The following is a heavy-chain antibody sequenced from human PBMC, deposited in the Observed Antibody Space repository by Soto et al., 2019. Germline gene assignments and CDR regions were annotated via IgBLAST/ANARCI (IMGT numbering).Heavy chain of an antibody. J-gene: IGHJ4*02. CDR2: ISYDGSNK. D-gene: IGHD6-13*01. V-gene: IGHV3-30-3*01. CDR3: ARASGYIAAAGIDY. CDR1: GFTFSSYA. Sequence: SLRLSCAASGFTFSSYAMHWARQAPGKGLEWVAVISYDGSNKYYADSVKGRFTISRDNSKNTLYLQMNSLRAEDTAVYYCARASGYIAAAGIDYWGQGTLVTVSS.